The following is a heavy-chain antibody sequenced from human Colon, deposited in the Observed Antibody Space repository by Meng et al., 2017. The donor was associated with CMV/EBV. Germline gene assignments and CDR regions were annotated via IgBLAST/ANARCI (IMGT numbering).Heavy chain of an antibody. V-gene: IGHV4-61*01. CDR3: ANYTSDWFDP. J-gene: IGHJ5*02. CDR1: GDSVSSGSYY. D-gene: IGHD3-3*01. Sequence: SETLSLTCSVSGDSVSSGSYYWSWIRQHPGKGLEWIGYVFYTGSTKYNPSLKSRVSISLDTSKNEFSLNLRSVSAADTAVYYCANYTSDWFDPWGQGILVTVSS. CDR2: VFYTGST.